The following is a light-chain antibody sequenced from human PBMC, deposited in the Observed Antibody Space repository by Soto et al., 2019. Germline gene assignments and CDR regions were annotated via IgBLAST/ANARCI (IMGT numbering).Light chain of an antibody. CDR2: RAS. V-gene: IGKV1-39*01. Sequence: DIQMTQSPSSLSASVGDRVTISCRASQIISTYLNWYQQKPGTAPRLLISRASSVKSGVPPRFSGSGSGRDFTLTISSLRPEDIATYFCQQSYTSPPWTFGQWTKVEVK. J-gene: IGKJ1*01. CDR1: QIISTY. CDR3: QQSYTSPPWT.